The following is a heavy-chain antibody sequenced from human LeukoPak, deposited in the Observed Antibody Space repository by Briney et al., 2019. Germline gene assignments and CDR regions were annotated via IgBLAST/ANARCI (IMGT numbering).Heavy chain of an antibody. V-gene: IGHV1-8*03. CDR1: GYTFTSYD. CDR2: MNPNSGST. Sequence: GASVKVSGKASGYTFTSYDINWVRQATGQGLEWMGWMNPNSGSTGYAQKFQGRVTITRNTSISTAYIELSGLRSEDTAVYYCARGRSTGYPYYFEYWGQGTLVTVSS. CDR3: ARGRSTGYPYYFEY. D-gene: IGHD5-12*01. J-gene: IGHJ4*02.